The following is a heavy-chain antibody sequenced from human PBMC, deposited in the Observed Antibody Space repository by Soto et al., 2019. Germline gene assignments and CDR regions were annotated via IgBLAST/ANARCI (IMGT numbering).Heavy chain of an antibody. D-gene: IGHD6-13*01. J-gene: IGHJ4*02. CDR3: AKEGIAAAGTFDY. CDR2: VSGSGGST. Sequence: PGGSLRLSCTSSGVPFSSSWMHWVRQAPGKGLVWVSRVSGSGGSTYYADSVKGRFTISRDNSKNTLYLQMNSLRAEDTAVYYCAKEGIAAAGTFDYWGQGTLVTVSS. V-gene: IGHV3-23*01. CDR1: GVPFSSSW.